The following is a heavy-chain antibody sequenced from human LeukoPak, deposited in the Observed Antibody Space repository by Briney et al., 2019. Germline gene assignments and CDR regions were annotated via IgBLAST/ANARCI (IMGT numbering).Heavy chain of an antibody. Sequence: GGSLRLSCVASGFTFSSYWMSWVRQAPGKGLEWVANIKQDGSEKYYVDSVKGRFTISRDNAKNSLYLQMNSLRAEDTAVYYCARVRGGGYYGMDVWGQGTTVTVSS. D-gene: IGHD3-10*01. CDR3: ARVRGGGYYGMDV. V-gene: IGHV3-7*03. CDR1: GFTFSSYW. CDR2: IKQDGSEK. J-gene: IGHJ6*02.